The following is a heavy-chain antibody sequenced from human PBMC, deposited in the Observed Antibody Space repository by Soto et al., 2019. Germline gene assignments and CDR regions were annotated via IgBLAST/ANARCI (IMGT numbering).Heavy chain of an antibody. CDR1: GDSITSYN. CDR2: VYSSGST. D-gene: IGHD2-21*01. J-gene: IGHJ5*02. Sequence: QVQLQESGPGLVKPSETLSLTCTVSGDSITSYNWNWLRQPPGKALEWIGYVYSSGSTNYNPSLNSRVTISVDTSRNQFSLKVNSVTAADTAMYYCARRAVVAVTGSLDNWLDPWGQGILVTVSS. V-gene: IGHV4-59*01. CDR3: ARRAVVAVTGSLDNWLDP.